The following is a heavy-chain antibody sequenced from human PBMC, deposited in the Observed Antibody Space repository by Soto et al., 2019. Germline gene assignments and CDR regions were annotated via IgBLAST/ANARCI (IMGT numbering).Heavy chain of an antibody. V-gene: IGHV3-33*01. CDR1: GFTFSSYG. D-gene: IGHD6-13*01. J-gene: IGHJ6*02. CDR2: IWYDGSNK. Sequence: GGSLRLSCAASGFTFSSYGMHWVRQAPGKGLEWVAVIWYDGSNKYYADSVKGRFTISRDNSKNTLYLQMNSLRAEDTAVYYGARNPAAADKHQDCYGMDVWGQGTTVTFSS. CDR3: ARNPAAADKHQDCYGMDV.